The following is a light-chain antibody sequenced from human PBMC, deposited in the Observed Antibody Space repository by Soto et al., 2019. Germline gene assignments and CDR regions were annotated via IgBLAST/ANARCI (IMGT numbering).Light chain of an antibody. Sequence: ETVLTQSPGTLSLSPGERATLSCRASQSISSIYLAWYQKRPAQAPRLLIYGVSNRATGIPDRFSGSGSGTDFTLTISRVEPEDFAVYYCQQYGSSPWTFGQGTKVEIK. J-gene: IGKJ1*01. CDR1: QSISSIY. CDR2: GVS. CDR3: QQYGSSPWT. V-gene: IGKV3-20*01.